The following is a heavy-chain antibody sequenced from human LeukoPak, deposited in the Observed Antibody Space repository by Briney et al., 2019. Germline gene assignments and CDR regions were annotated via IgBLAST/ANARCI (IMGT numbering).Heavy chain of an antibody. CDR1: GFTFSDYY. J-gene: IGHJ4*02. D-gene: IGHD3-10*01. Sequence: GSLRLSCAASGFTFSDYYMSWIRQAPGKGLEWVSYISSSGSTIYYADSVKGRFTISRDNAKNSLYLQMNSLRAEDTALYYCAKAYSPWFGELFYPFDYWGQGTLVTVSS. V-gene: IGHV3-11*01. CDR2: ISSSGSTI. CDR3: AKAYSPWFGELFYPFDY.